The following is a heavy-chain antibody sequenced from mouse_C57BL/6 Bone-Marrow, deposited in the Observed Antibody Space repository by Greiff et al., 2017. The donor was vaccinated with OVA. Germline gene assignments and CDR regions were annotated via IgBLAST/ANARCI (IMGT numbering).Heavy chain of an antibody. Sequence: EVQVVESGGGLVQSGRSLRLSCATSGFTFSDFYMEWVRQAPGKGLEWIAASRNKANDYTTEYSASVKGRFIVSRDTSQSILYLQMNALRAEDTASYYCARDRGNYLDYWGQGTTLTVSS. V-gene: IGHV7-1*01. CDR2: SRNKANDYTT. J-gene: IGHJ2*01. CDR1: GFTFSDFY. CDR3: ARDRGNYLDY.